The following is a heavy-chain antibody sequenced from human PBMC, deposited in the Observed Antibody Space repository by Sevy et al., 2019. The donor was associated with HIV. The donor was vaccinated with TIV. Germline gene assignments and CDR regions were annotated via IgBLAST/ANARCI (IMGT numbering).Heavy chain of an antibody. J-gene: IGHJ4*02. CDR1: RFTLRSYA. CDR2: ISGSGVST. CDR3: AKDVRYDSSDYFDY. V-gene: IGHV3-23*01. D-gene: IGHD3-22*01. Sequence: GGSLRLSCAASRFTLRSYAMSWVRQAPGKGLEWVSAISGSGVSTYYADSVKGRFTISRDNSKNTLYLQMNSLRAEDTAVYYCAKDVRYDSSDYFDYWGQGILVTVSS.